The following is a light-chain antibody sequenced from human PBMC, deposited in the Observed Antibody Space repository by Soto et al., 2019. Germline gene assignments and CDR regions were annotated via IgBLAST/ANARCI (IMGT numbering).Light chain of an antibody. CDR1: QGISSH. V-gene: IGKV1-9*01. J-gene: IGKJ4*01. Sequence: IQFTQSPSSLSASVGDRVTITCRASQGISSHLAWYQQRPGKAPVLLIYGASNLQSGVPSRFSGSGSGTAFTLTITSLQPEDFATYYCQQVESYPSTFGGGTKVDIK. CDR2: GAS. CDR3: QQVESYPST.